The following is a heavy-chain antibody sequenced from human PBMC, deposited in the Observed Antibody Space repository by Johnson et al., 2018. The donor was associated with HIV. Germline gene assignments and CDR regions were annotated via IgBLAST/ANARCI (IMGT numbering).Heavy chain of an antibody. J-gene: IGHJ3*02. CDR1: GFTFSSYW. D-gene: IGHD1-26*01. V-gene: IGHV3-7*04. CDR2: IKQDGSEK. Sequence: VQLVESGGGLVQPGGSLRLSCAASGFTFSSYWMSWVRQAPGKGLEWVANIKQDGSEKYYVDSVKGRFTISRDNAKNSLYLQMNSLRAEDTAMYFCARASGTYPDDAFDIWGRGTMVTVYS. CDR3: ARASGTYPDDAFDI.